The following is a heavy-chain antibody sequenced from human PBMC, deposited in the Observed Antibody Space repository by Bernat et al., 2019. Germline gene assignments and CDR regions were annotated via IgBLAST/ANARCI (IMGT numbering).Heavy chain of an antibody. CDR1: GFTVSSNY. CDR2: IYSGGST. D-gene: IGHD3-10*01. J-gene: IGHJ4*02. Sequence: EVQLVESGGGLIQPGGSLRLSCAASGFTVSSNYMSWVRQAPGRGLECVSVIYSGGSTYYADSVKGRFTISRDNSKSTLYLQMNRLRADDTAVYYCARGSVGYYFDYWGQGTLVTVSS. CDR3: ARGSVGYYFDY. V-gene: IGHV3-53*01.